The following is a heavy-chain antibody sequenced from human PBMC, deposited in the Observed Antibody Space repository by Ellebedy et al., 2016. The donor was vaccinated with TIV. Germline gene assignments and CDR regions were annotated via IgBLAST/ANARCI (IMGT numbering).Heavy chain of an antibody. CDR3: ARDSSGPDY. V-gene: IGHV4-4*02. CDR1: GGSISSSNW. CDR2: INHSGST. D-gene: IGHD6-19*01. Sequence: SETLSLTXAVSGGSISSSNWWSWVRQPPGKGLEWIGEINHSGSTNYNPSLKSRVTISVDTSKNQFSLKLSSVTAADTAVYYCARDSSGPDYWGQGTLVTVSS. J-gene: IGHJ4*02.